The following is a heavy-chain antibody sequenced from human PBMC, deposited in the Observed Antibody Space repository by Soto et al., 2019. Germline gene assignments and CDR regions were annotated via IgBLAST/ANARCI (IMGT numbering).Heavy chain of an antibody. J-gene: IGHJ3*02. V-gene: IGHV1-69*13. CDR2: IIPIFGTA. CDR1: GYTFTSYA. CDR3: ARAKQLGFGAFDI. Sequence: AAVKVSCKTSGYTFTSYAISWVRQAPGQGLEWMGGIIPIFGTANYAQKFQGRVTITADESTSTAHMELSSLRSEDTAVYYCARAKQLGFGAFDIWGQGTMVTVSS. D-gene: IGHD6-6*01.